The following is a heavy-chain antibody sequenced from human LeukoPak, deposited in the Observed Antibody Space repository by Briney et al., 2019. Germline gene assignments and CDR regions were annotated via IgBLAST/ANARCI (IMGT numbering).Heavy chain of an antibody. CDR2: IRSSSSTI. J-gene: IGHJ4*02. V-gene: IGHV3-48*01. CDR1: GCTLSVYS. CDR3: ARDSAPETYYDFWSGYYGSRYFVC. D-gene: IGHD3-3*01. Sequence: GGSLRLSCADSGCTLSVYSMNWVRQAPGKGLEWISYIRSSSSTIYYADSVKGRFTISRDNAKNSLYLQMNSLRAEDTAVYYCARDSAPETYYDFWSGYYGSRYFVCWGQRTLVTVSS.